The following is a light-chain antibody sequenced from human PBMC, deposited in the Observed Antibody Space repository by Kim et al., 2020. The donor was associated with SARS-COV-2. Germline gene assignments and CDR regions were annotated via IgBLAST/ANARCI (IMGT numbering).Light chain of an antibody. CDR2: DAS. V-gene: IGKV1-5*01. CDR3: QQNSSYGYT. CDR1: QSISRS. J-gene: IGKJ2*01. Sequence: YDSGGVRVTITCRARQSISRSLAWYQQKPGKATKVLIYDASRLEGWVPSRFSGRGSGTEFTPTISSLQPDDSATYYCQQNSSYGYTFGQGTKREI.